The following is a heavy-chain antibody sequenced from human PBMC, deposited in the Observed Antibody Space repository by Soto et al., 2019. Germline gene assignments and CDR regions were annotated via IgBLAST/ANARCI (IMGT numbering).Heavy chain of an antibody. CDR1: GGSISSDDW. CDR3: ARSDCYGVCRGKWLDP. Sequence: QVQLQESGPGLVKPSGTLSLTCAVSGGSISSDDWWTWVRQTPGKGLEWIGEIYHSGTTNYNPSLMSRVTIAVDKAKSQFSLRLDSVPAADTAVYYCARSDCYGVCRGKWLDPWGQGILVTVSS. D-gene: IGHD2-21*02. V-gene: IGHV4-4*02. CDR2: IYHSGTT. J-gene: IGHJ5*02.